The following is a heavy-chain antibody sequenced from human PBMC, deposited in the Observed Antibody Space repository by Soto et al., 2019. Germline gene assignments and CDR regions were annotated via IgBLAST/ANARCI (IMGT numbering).Heavy chain of an antibody. CDR2: IYPGDSDT. D-gene: IGHD2-15*01. CDR1: GYSFTSYW. V-gene: IGHV5-51*01. Sequence: PGESLKISCKGSGYSFTSYWIGWVRQMPGKGLEWMGIIYPGDSDTRYSPSFQGQVTISADKSISTAYLQWSSLKASDTAMYYCARRDCSGCSCCSGPFDYWGQGTLGTVAS. J-gene: IGHJ4*02. CDR3: ARRDCSGCSCCSGPFDY.